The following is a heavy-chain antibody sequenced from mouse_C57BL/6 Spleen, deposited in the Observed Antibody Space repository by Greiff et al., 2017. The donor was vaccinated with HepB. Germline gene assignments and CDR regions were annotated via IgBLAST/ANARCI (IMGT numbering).Heavy chain of an antibody. CDR3: ARDPSSWYFDV. J-gene: IGHJ1*03. V-gene: IGHV5-16*01. Sequence: DVKLVESEGGLVQPGSSMKLSCTASGFTFSDYYMAWVRQVPEKGLEWVANINYDGSSTYYLDSLKSRFIISRDNAKNILYLQMSSLKSEDTATYYCARDPSSWYFDVWGTGTTVTVSS. CDR1: GFTFSDYY. CDR2: INYDGSST.